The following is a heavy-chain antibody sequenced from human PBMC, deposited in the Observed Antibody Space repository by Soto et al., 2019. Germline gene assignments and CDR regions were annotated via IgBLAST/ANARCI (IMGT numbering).Heavy chain of an antibody. CDR2: INWNSGIT. D-gene: IGHD3-22*01. CDR3: TKGRGALTVVSNWFDP. CDR1: GFTFEDRA. J-gene: IGHJ5*02. V-gene: IGHV3-9*01. Sequence: EVQLVESGGGLVQPGKSLKLSCVAIGFTFEDRAMHWIRQVPGKGLEWVAGINWNSGITGYADSVKGRFTISRDNANNSLHLEMNRLKSEDTALYYCTKGRGALTVVSNWFDPWGQGTPVTVSS.